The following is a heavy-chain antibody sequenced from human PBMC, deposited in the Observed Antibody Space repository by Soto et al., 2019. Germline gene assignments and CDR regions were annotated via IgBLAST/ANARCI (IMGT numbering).Heavy chain of an antibody. J-gene: IGHJ6*02. V-gene: IGHV4-4*07. CDR3: ARGGSTHYYYGLDV. CDR2: VAASGST. Sequence: ASETLSLTCTVSGGSISGFFWTWVRQPPGMPLEGLGHVAASGSTAYNPSLRSRLSLSLDVSKNRFSLELTSVTAADTATYFCARGGSTHYYYGLDVWGQGTTVTV. CDR1: GGSISGFF.